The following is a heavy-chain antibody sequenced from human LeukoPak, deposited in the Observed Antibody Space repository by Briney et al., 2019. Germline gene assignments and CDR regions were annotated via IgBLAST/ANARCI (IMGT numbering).Heavy chain of an antibody. Sequence: AGGSLRLSCAASGFTFSSYSMNWVRQAPGKGLEWVSSISSSSSYIYYADSVKGRFTISRDNAKNSLYLQMNNLRAEDTAVYYCAREGIAVAGYVYWGQGTLVTVSS. J-gene: IGHJ4*02. CDR3: AREGIAVAGYVY. CDR1: GFTFSSYS. V-gene: IGHV3-21*01. CDR2: ISSSSSYI. D-gene: IGHD6-19*01.